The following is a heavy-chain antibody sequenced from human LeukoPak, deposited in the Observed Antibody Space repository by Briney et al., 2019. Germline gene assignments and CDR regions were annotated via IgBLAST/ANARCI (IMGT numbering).Heavy chain of an antibody. J-gene: IGHJ5*02. Sequence: PSETLSLTCAVYGGSFSGYYWSWIRQPPGKGLEWIGEINHSGSTNYNPSLKSRVTISVDTSKNQFSLKLSSVTAADTAVYYCARGLAAADLNWFDPWGQGTLVTVSS. V-gene: IGHV4-34*01. CDR1: GGSFSGYY. D-gene: IGHD6-13*01. CDR2: INHSGST. CDR3: ARGLAAADLNWFDP.